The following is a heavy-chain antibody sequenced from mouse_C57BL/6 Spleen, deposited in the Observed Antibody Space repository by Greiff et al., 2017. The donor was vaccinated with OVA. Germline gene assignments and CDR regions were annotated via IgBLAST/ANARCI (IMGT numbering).Heavy chain of an antibody. V-gene: IGHV1-55*01. Sequence: VQLQQPGAELVKPGASVKMSCKASGYTFTSYWITWVKQRPGQGLEWIGDIYPGSGSTNYNEKFKSKATLTVDTSSSTAYMQLSSLTSEDSEVYYCARDLYYYGSSYPLFDYWGQGTTLTVSS. D-gene: IGHD1-1*01. J-gene: IGHJ2*01. CDR3: ARDLYYYGSSYPLFDY. CDR1: GYTFTSYW. CDR2: IYPGSGST.